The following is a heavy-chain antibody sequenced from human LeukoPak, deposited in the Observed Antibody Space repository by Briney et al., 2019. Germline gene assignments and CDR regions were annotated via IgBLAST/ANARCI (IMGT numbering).Heavy chain of an antibody. D-gene: IGHD6-6*01. CDR1: GGTFSSYA. J-gene: IGHJ5*02. CDR2: IIPIFATA. Sequence: SVKVSCKASGGTFSSYAISWVRQAPGQGLEWMGGIIPIFATATYAQKFQGRVTITTDESTSTAYMELSSLRSEDTAVYYCARAGIAARPGSWFDPWGQETLVTVSS. V-gene: IGHV1-69*05. CDR3: ARAGIAARPGSWFDP.